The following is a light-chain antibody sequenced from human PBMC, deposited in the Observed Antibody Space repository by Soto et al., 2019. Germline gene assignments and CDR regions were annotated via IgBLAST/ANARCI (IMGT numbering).Light chain of an antibody. J-gene: IGKJ2*01. CDR3: QQYDNSLYT. CDR2: AAS. CDR1: QSVSSSY. Sequence: EIVLTQSPGTLSLSPWERATLSCRASQSVSSSYLAWYQQKPGQPPRLLIYAASSRATGIPDRFSGSGSGTDFTLTISRLEPEDFAVYYCQQYDNSLYTFGQGTKVDIK. V-gene: IGKV3-20*01.